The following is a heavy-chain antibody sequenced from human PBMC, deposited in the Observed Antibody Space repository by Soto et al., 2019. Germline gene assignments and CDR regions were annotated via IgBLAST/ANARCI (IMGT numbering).Heavy chain of an antibody. V-gene: IGHV4-31*02. CDR3: ARGETYHELVPDN. D-gene: IGHD3-16*02. CDR2: IYYSGST. J-gene: IGHJ4*02. Sequence: GDRRIFKRQNPGKGLEWIGYIYYSGSTYYSPSLKSRVTISVDTSKNQFSLKLSSVTAADTAVYYCARGETYHELVPDNWGQGTLVSGSS. CDR1: GDR.